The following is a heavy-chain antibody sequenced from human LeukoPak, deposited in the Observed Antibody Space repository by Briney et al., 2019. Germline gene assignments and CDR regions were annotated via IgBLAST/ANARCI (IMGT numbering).Heavy chain of an antibody. CDR1: GGSISSYH. Sequence: PSETLSLTCTVSGGSISSYHWGWIRQPAGKGLEWIGRIYTSGSTNYNPSLKSRVTMSVDTSKNQFSLKLSSVTAADTAVYYCAAAGQWLVPVGPYFDLWGRGTLVTVSS. CDR3: AAAGQWLVPVGPYFDL. V-gene: IGHV4-4*07. D-gene: IGHD6-19*01. CDR2: IYTSGST. J-gene: IGHJ2*01.